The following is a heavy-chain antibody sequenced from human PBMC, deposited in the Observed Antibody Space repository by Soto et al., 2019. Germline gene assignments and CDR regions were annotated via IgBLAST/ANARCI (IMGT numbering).Heavy chain of an antibody. J-gene: IGHJ4*02. CDR1: GFTFSSYA. CDR2: ISGSGGST. Sequence: PGGSLRLSCAASGFTFSSYAMSWVRQAPGKGLEWVSAISGSGGSTYYADSVKGRFTISRDNSKNTLYLQMNSLRAEDTAVYYCATPSGIAAAGLTLFSPFDYWGQGTLVTVSS. CDR3: ATPSGIAAAGLTLFSPFDY. V-gene: IGHV3-23*01. D-gene: IGHD6-13*01.